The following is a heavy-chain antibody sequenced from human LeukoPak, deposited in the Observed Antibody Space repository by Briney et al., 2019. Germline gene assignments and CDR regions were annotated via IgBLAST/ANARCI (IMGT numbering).Heavy chain of an antibody. CDR3: ASSSLGRYDY. CDR1: GGSISSGGYY. J-gene: IGHJ4*02. Sequence: SETLSLTSTVSGGSISSGGYYWSWIRQHPGKGLEWIGYIYYSGSTYYNPSLKRRVIISVDTSNNQFSLKLRSVTAADTAVYYCASSSLGRYDYWGQGTLVTVSS. CDR2: IYYSGST. D-gene: IGHD1-26*01. V-gene: IGHV4-31*03.